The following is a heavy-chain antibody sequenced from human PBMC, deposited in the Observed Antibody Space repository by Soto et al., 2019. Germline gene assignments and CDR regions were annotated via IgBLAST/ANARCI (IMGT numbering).Heavy chain of an antibody. CDR1: GFTFSSYW. CDR3: ARYRSILRYCSGGSCLYYFDY. V-gene: IGHV3-7*05. Sequence: GGSLRLSCAASGFTFSSYWMSWVRQAPGEGLEWVANIKQDGSEKYYVDSVKGRFTISRDNAKNSLYLQMNSLRAEDTAVYYCARYRSILRYCSGGSCLYYFDYWGQGTLVTVSS. J-gene: IGHJ4*02. D-gene: IGHD2-15*01. CDR2: IKQDGSEK.